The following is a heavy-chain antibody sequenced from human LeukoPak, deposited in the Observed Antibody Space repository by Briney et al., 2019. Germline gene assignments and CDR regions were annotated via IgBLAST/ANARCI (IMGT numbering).Heavy chain of an antibody. J-gene: IGHJ6*03. V-gene: IGHV3-73*01. D-gene: IGHD6-6*01. CDR2: IRSKANSYAT. CDR3: ARCPSIAQYYYYSYYMDV. Sequence: GGSVKLSCAASGSTFSGFAMHGVRQASGKGLEWGGRIRSKANSYATADVAALKGRFTISRDNSKNTASLQMNSLSAEATAVYYCARCPSIAQYYYYSYYMDVSGKGQTVTVTS. CDR1: GSTFSGFA.